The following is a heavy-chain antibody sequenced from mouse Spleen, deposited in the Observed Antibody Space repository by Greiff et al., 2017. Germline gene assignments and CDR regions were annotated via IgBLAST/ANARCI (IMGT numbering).Heavy chain of an antibody. V-gene: IGHV6-6*01. CDR3: TRRRLRLTSYAMDY. D-gene: IGHD1-2*01. J-gene: IGHJ4*01. CDR2: IRNKANNHAT. Sequence: EVKLVESGGGLVQPGGSMKLSCAASGFTFSDAWMDWVRQSPEKGLEWVAEIRNKANNHATYYAESVKGRFTISRDDSKSSVYLQMNSLRAEDTGIYYCTRRRLRLTSYAMDYWGQGTSVTVSS. CDR1: GFTFSDAW.